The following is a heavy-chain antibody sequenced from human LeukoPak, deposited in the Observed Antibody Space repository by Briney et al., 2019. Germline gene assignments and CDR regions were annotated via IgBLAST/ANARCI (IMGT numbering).Heavy chain of an antibody. J-gene: IGHJ6*03. Sequence: GSLRLSCAASGFTFSSYAMSWVRQAPGKGLEWIGSIYHVGSTYYNPSLKSRVTISVDTSKNQFSLKLTSVTAADTAVYYCARQIASAGIAYYYYMDVWGKGTTVTVSS. CDR1: GFTFSSYA. CDR3: ARQIASAGIAYYYYMDV. D-gene: IGHD6-13*01. V-gene: IGHV4-38-2*01. CDR2: IYHVGST.